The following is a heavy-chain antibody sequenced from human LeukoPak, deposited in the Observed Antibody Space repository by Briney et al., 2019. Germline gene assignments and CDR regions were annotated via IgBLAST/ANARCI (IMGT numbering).Heavy chain of an antibody. Sequence: ASVKVSCKASGYTFTSYDINWVRQATGQGLEWMGWINPNSGNTGYAQKFQGRVTITRNTSISTAYMEPSSLRSEDTAVYYCARKQLVDPKDSYYYCYMDVWGKGTTVTVSS. J-gene: IGHJ6*03. CDR1: GYTFTSYD. V-gene: IGHV1-8*03. CDR3: ARKQLVDPKDSYYYCYMDV. CDR2: INPNSGNT. D-gene: IGHD6-6*01.